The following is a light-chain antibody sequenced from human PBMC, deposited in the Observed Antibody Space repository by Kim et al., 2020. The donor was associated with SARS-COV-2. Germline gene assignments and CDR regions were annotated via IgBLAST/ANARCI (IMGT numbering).Light chain of an antibody. J-gene: IGLJ3*02. CDR1: SGSVSAGHY. CDR3: MLYLGNGISV. V-gene: IGLV8-61*01. CDR2: STN. Sequence: QAVVTQEPSLSVSHGGTVTLTCGLSSGSVSAGHYPTWSQQTPGHLPRTLIYSTNTRSSGVPDRFSGAILGNKAALTITGAQADDDSHYYCMLYLGNGISVFGGGTQLTVL.